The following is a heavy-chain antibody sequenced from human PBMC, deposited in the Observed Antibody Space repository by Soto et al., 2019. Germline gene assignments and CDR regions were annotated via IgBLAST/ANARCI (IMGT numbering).Heavy chain of an antibody. D-gene: IGHD3-16*02. Sequence: GGSLRLSCAASGFTFSDYYMSWIRQAPGKGLEWVSYISSTGSTIYYADSVKGRFTISRDNAKNSLYLQMNSLRAEDTAVYYCARGYDYIWGSYRYNWFDPWGLGTLVTVSS. V-gene: IGHV3-11*01. CDR2: ISSTGSTI. CDR3: ARGYDYIWGSYRYNWFDP. J-gene: IGHJ5*02. CDR1: GFTFSDYY.